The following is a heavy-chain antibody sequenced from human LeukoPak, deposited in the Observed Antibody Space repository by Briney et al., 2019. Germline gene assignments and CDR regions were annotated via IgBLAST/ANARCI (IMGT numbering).Heavy chain of an antibody. V-gene: IGHV4-4*07. D-gene: IGHD3-10*01. Sequence: SETLSLTCTVSGGSISNYYCNWIRQPAGKGLEWIGRIYTSGRSSYNPSLESRVTMSVDTSKNQFSLKLTSVTAADTAMYYCARFGEVDMWGQGTMVTVSS. CDR3: ARFGEVDM. J-gene: IGHJ3*02. CDR1: GGSISNYY. CDR2: IYTSGRS.